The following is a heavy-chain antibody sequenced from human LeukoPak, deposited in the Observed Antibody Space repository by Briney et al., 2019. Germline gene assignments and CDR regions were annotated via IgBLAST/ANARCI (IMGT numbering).Heavy chain of an antibody. J-gene: IGHJ2*01. CDR2: TRNKANSYTT. Sequence: GGSPRLSCAASGFTFSDHYMDWVRQAPGKGLEWVGRTRNKANSYTTEYAASVKGRFTISRDDSKNSLYLQMNSLKTEDTAVYYCARTFYDYVWGSYRSNYWYFDLWGRGTLVTVSS. V-gene: IGHV3-72*01. CDR1: GFTFSDHY. D-gene: IGHD3-16*02. CDR3: ARTFYDYVWGSYRSNYWYFDL.